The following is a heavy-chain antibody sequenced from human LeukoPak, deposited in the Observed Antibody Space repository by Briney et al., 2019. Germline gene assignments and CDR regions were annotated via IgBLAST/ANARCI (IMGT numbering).Heavy chain of an antibody. V-gene: IGHV3-7*01. Sequence: GSLRLSCAVSGFTFSTYWMSWGRQAPGKGLEWVANIKEDGSEQYYVNSLKGRFTISRDNLKNSLYLQMNSLRVEDSAVYYCARDSFETDIDYWGQGTLVTVSS. J-gene: IGHJ4*02. CDR1: GFTFSTYW. CDR2: IKEDGSEQ. CDR3: ARDSFETDIDY. D-gene: IGHD1-14*01.